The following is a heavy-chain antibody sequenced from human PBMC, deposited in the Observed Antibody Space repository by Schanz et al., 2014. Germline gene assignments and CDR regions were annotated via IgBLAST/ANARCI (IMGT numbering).Heavy chain of an antibody. D-gene: IGHD3-9*01. V-gene: IGHV3-66*01. CDR2: IYTDGST. Sequence: EVQLVESGGGLVQPGGSLRLSCAASGFTVSKNYMSWVRQAPGKGLEWVSIIYTDGSTYYADSVRGRFAISRDNSKNTLYLEMNSLRAEDTAVYYCAKRNHDMQSLPLDYWGQGTLVIVSS. J-gene: IGHJ4*02. CDR1: GFTVSKNY. CDR3: AKRNHDMQSLPLDY.